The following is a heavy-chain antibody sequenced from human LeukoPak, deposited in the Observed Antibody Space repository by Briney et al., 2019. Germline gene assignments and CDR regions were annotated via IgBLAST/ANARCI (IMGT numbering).Heavy chain of an antibody. CDR3: ARENVYHDSSDYYPRFDS. D-gene: IGHD3-22*01. Sequence: ASVKVSCKASGYTFTGYYMHWVRQAPGQGLEWMGWINPNSGGTNYAQKLQGRVTMSTDTSTSTAYMELRSLRSDDTAVYYCARENVYHDSSDYYPRFDSWGQGTLVTVSS. V-gene: IGHV1-2*02. J-gene: IGHJ4*02. CDR2: INPNSGGT. CDR1: GYTFTGYY.